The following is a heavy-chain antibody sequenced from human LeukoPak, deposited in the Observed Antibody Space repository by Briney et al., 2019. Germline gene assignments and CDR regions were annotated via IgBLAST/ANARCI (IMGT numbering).Heavy chain of an antibody. Sequence: GASVQLSSTASGHTSTTYAIHCVPQDPRQRPQWMGWINARNGNTKYSQTFQRRVTITGDTSASTAYMELSSLRSEDTAVYYCARGYCSSPSCYMDVWGQGTTVT. V-gene: IGHV1-3*01. CDR1: GHTSTTYA. CDR2: INARNGNT. J-gene: IGHJ6*02. CDR3: ARGYCSSPSCYMDV. D-gene: IGHD2-2*01.